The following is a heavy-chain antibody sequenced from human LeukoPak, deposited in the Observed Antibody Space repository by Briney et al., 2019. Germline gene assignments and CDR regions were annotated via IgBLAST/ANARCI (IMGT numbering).Heavy chain of an antibody. Sequence: PGGSLRLSCAASGFTFSTYAMSWVRQAPGKGLEWVSGINADDFRTYYADSVKGRFTISRDNSRSMLFLQLNSLRAEDTALYYCARDLHYYVAMDVWGQGTTVTVSS. D-gene: IGHD3-10*02. J-gene: IGHJ6*02. CDR3: ARDLHYYVAMDV. V-gene: IGHV3-23*01. CDR2: INADDFRT. CDR1: GFTFSTYA.